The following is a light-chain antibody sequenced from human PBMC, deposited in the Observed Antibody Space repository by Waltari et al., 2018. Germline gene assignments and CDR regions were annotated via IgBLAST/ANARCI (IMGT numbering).Light chain of an antibody. CDR2: GAS. CDR1: QSVSRT. J-gene: IGKJ1*01. Sequence: EIVLTQSPGTLSLSPGDRATLSCRASQSVSRTLAWYQQKPGQAPSFLIYGASIRATGVPDRFSGSGSGTDFSLTISRLEPEDFAVYYCQHYVTLPVTFGQGTKVEIK. V-gene: IGKV3-20*01. CDR3: QHYVTLPVT.